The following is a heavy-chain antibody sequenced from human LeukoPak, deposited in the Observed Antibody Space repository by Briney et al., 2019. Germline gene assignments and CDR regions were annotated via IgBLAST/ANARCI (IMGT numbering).Heavy chain of an antibody. CDR2: INHSGST. J-gene: IGHJ4*02. CDR3: ARGGSRLFFDY. V-gene: IGHV4-34*01. D-gene: IGHD4/OR15-4a*01. Sequence: SETLSLTCAVYGGSFSGYYWSWIRQPPGKGLEWTGEINHSGSTNYNPSLKSRVTISVDTSKNQFSLKLSSVTAAGTAVYYCARGGSRLFFDYWGQGTLVTVSS. CDR1: GGSFSGYY.